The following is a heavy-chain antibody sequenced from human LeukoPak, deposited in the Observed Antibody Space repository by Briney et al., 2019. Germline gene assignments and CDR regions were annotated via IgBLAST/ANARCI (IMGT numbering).Heavy chain of an antibody. CDR1: GGSLSDYY. CDR2: INHSGRT. Sequence: SETLSLTCVVYGGSLSDYYWTWIRQPPEKGLEWIGEINHSGRTKYNPSLMSRVTISVDTSKNQFSLKLSSVTAADTAVYYCVGGPPINYDILTGYYNFDNWGQGILVTVSS. CDR3: VGGPPINYDILTGYYNFDN. D-gene: IGHD3-9*01. V-gene: IGHV4-34*01. J-gene: IGHJ4*02.